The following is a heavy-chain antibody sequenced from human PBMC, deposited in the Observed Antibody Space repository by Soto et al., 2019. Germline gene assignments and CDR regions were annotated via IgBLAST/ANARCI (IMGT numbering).Heavy chain of an antibody. J-gene: IGHJ4*02. CDR2: ISGSGGST. CDR3: AKEAGLGFIQLWLQGYFDY. D-gene: IGHD5-18*01. V-gene: IGHV3-23*01. Sequence: GGSLRLSCAASGFTFSSYAMSWVRQAPGKGLEWVSAISGSGGSTYYADSVKGRFTISRDNSKNTLYLQMNSLRAEDTAVYYCAKEAGLGFIQLWLQGYFDYWGQGTLVTVSS. CDR1: GFTFSSYA.